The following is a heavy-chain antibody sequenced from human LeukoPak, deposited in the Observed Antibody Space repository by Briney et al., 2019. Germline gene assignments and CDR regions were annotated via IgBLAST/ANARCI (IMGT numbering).Heavy chain of an antibody. CDR3: ARDRGYYDSSGFTYNWFDP. J-gene: IGHJ5*02. CDR2: TYPGDSDT. CDR1: GYSFTSYW. V-gene: IGHV5-51*01. Sequence: GESLKISCKGSGYSFTSYWIGWVRQMPGKGLEWMGITYPGDSDTRYSPSFQGQVTISADKSISTAYLQWSSLKASDTAMYYCARDRGYYDSSGFTYNWFDPWGQGTLVTVSS. D-gene: IGHD3-22*01.